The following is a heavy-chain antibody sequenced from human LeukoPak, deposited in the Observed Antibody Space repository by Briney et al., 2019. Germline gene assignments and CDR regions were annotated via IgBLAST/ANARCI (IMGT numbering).Heavy chain of an antibody. CDR3: AKDVYDFWSGYYNSYDY. D-gene: IGHD3-3*01. J-gene: IGHJ4*02. Sequence: GGSLRLSCAASGFTFSSYGMHWVRQAPGKGLEWVAVISYDRSNKYYADSVKGRFTISRDNSKNTLYLQMNSLRAEDTAVYHCAKDVYDFWSGYYNSYDYWGQGTLVTVSS. CDR2: ISYDRSNK. CDR1: GFTFSSYG. V-gene: IGHV3-30*18.